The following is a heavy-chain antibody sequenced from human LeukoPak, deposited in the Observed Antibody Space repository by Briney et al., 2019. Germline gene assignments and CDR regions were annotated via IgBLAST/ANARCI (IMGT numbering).Heavy chain of an antibody. J-gene: IGHJ4*02. CDR3: ARDLHSYGY. D-gene: IGHD5-18*01. CDR2: ISSSSSTI. V-gene: IGHV3-48*01. Sequence: SGGSLRLSCAASGFTFSSYSMNWVRQAPRKGLEWVSYISSSSSTIYYADSAKGRFTISRDNAKNSLYLQMNSLRAEDTDVYYCARDLHSYGYWGQGTLVTVSS. CDR1: GFTFSSYS.